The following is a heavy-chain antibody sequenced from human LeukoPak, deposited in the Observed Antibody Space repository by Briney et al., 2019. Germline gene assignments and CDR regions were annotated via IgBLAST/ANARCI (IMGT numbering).Heavy chain of an antibody. Sequence: SETLSLTCAVSGGSISSSNWWSWVRQPPGKGLEWIGEIYHSGSPYYNPSLQSRVTISLDTSKNQFSLNLSSVTAADTAVYYCARKPKDCSGGTCYWYYFDYWGQGTLVTVSS. J-gene: IGHJ4*02. CDR3: ARKPKDCSGGTCYWYYFDY. D-gene: IGHD2-15*01. CDR2: IYHSGSP. V-gene: IGHV4-4*02. CDR1: GGSISSSNW.